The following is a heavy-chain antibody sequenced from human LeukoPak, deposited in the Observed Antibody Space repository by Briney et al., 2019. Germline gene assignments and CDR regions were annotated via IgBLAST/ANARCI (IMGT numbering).Heavy chain of an antibody. CDR2: ISYDGSNK. Sequence: GRSLRLSCAASGFTFSSYGMHWVRQAPGKGLEWVAVISYDGSNKYYADSVKGRFTISRDNSKNTLYLQMNSLRAEDTAVYYCARGIPEYSSYHYWGQGTLVTVSS. CDR3: ARGIPEYSSYHY. D-gene: IGHD6-6*01. J-gene: IGHJ4*02. CDR1: GFTFSSYG. V-gene: IGHV3-30*03.